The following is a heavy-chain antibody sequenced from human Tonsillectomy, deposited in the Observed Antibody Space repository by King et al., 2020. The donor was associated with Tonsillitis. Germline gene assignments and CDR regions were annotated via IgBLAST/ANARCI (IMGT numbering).Heavy chain of an antibody. CDR3: ARGLIVEDYYGSGSYLYYYMDV. CDR2: IIPISGTA. Sequence: VQLVESGAEVKKPGSSVKVSCKASGGTFSSYAISWVRQAPGQGLEWMGGIIPISGTANYAQKLQGRVTITADESTSTAYMELSSLRSEDTAVYYCARGLIVEDYYGSGSYLYYYMDVWGKGTTVTVSS. V-gene: IGHV1-69*01. J-gene: IGHJ6*03. CDR1: GGTFSSYA. D-gene: IGHD3-10*01.